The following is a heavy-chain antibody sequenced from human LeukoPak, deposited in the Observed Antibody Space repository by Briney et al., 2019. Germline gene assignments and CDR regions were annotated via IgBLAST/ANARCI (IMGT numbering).Heavy chain of an antibody. CDR3: ARLGTSWYVSLDY. CDR1: GGSNSNNNYY. J-gene: IGHJ4*02. V-gene: IGHV4-39*01. Sequence: PSETLSLTCTVSGGSNSNNNYYWGWIRQPPGKGLEWIASIYSGGNTYCNPSLKSRVTMSADTSKNQFSLKLTSVTAADTAMYYCARLGTSWYVSLDYWGQGTLVTVSS. D-gene: IGHD6-13*01. CDR2: IYSGGNT.